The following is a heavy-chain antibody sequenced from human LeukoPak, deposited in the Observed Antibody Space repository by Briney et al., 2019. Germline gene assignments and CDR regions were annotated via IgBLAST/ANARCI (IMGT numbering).Heavy chain of an antibody. Sequence: GGALRLSCVASVFTFSSYAMSWVRQAPGKGLEWVSAISGSGGSTYYADSVKGRFTLSRDNSKNTLYLQMNSLRAEDTAVYYCAKDFIDSIDYWGQGTLVTVSS. CDR3: AKDFIDSIDY. D-gene: IGHD4-11*01. CDR2: ISGSGGST. V-gene: IGHV3-23*01. CDR1: VFTFSSYA. J-gene: IGHJ4*02.